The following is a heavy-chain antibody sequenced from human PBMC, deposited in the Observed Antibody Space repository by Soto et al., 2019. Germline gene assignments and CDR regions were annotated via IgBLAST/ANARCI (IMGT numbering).Heavy chain of an antibody. CDR2: IIPILGIA. V-gene: IGHV1-69*02. D-gene: IGHD2-15*01. CDR3: ARGGEYCSGGSCYYLDY. J-gene: IGHJ4*02. Sequence: QVQLVQSGAEVKKPGSSVKVSCKASGGTFSSYTISWVRQAPGQGLEWMGRIIPILGIANYPQKFQGRVTITADKSTSTAYMELSSLRSEDTAVYYCARGGEYCSGGSCYYLDYWGQGTLVTVSS. CDR1: GGTFSSYT.